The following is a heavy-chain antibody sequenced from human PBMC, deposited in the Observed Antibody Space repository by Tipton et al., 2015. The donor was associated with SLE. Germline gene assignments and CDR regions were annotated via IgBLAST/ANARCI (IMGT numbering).Heavy chain of an antibody. V-gene: IGHV4-4*08. D-gene: IGHD3-3*01. Sequence: TLSLTCIVSGDSITDQYWVWIRQPPGRGLEWMGYIYKTGITSYDPSLKSRVTISVDTSKNQFSLKVNSVTAADTGGYFCARVPRITLFGVVIARMDVWGKGTTVTVSS. CDR2: IYKTGIT. CDR3: ARVPRITLFGVVIARMDV. CDR1: GDSITDQY. J-gene: IGHJ6*03.